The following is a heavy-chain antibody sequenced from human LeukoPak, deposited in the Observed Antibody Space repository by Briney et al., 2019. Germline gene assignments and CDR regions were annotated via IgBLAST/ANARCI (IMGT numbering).Heavy chain of an antibody. V-gene: IGHV4-59*01. Sequence: SETLSLTCTVSGGSISSYYWSWIRQPPGKGLEWIGYIYYSGSTNYNSSLKSRVTISVDTSKNQFSLKLSSVTAADTAVYYCAREGDGDSSGWYAPGSIDYWGQGTLVTVSS. CDR1: GGSISSYY. CDR2: IYYSGST. D-gene: IGHD6-19*01. J-gene: IGHJ4*02. CDR3: AREGDGDSSGWYAPGSIDY.